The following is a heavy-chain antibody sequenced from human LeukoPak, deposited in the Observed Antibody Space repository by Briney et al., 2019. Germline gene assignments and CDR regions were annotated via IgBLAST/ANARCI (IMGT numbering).Heavy chain of an antibody. CDR1: GYTFTIYA. J-gene: IGHJ4*02. D-gene: IGHD3-16*01. Sequence: ASVKVSCKASGYTFTIYAIICVRQAPGQGLEWRGWINTHTGNPTYTQGFTGLFVFSLDTSVNTAYLQITSLKTEDTAVYSCARDGVGYNYLSGSYNPPYYFDYWGQGTLVTVSS. CDR2: INTHTGNP. V-gene: IGHV7-4-1*02. CDR3: ARDGVGYNYLSGSYNPPYYFDY.